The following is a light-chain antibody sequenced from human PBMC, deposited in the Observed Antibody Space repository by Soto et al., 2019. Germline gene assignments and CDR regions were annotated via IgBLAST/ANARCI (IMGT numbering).Light chain of an antibody. CDR1: QGVSSSP. V-gene: IGKV3-20*01. CDR3: RQYGSSPLA. J-gene: IGKJ4*01. CDR2: GAS. Sequence: EIVLTQSPGTLSLSPGERATLSCRASQGVSSSPLAWYQQKPGQAPRLLIYGASSRATGIPDRFSGSGSGTDFTLTISRLEPEDFAVYYCRQYGSSPLAFGGGTKVEIK.